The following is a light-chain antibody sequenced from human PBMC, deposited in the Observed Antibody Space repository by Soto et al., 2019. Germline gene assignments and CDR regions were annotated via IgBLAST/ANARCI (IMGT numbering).Light chain of an antibody. Sequence: EIQMTQFPSSLSASVGDRVTITCRASQTIRTYLNWLQQKPGKGPELLIYAASSLQSGVPSRFTGSVSGAEFTLTISSLQPEDTATYYCQQTYNVPPTYGQGTKVEIK. V-gene: IGKV1-39*01. CDR2: AAS. CDR1: QTIRTY. J-gene: IGKJ1*01. CDR3: QQTYNVPPT.